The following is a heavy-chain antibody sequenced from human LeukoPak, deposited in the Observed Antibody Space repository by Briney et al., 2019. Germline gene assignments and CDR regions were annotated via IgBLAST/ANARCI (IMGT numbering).Heavy chain of an antibody. Sequence: SETLSLTCTVPGGSISSHYCSWIRQPPGKGLEWIGNIYYSGSTNYNPSLKSRVTISVDTSKNKFYLKLSSVTATDTAVYYCARQINSWYYFDYWGQGTLVTVSS. V-gene: IGHV4-59*08. J-gene: IGHJ4*02. D-gene: IGHD2-21*01. CDR1: GGSISSHY. CDR2: IYYSGST. CDR3: ARQINSWYYFDY.